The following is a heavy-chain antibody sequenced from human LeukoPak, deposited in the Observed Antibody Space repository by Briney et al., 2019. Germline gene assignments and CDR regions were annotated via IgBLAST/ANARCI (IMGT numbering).Heavy chain of an antibody. J-gene: IGHJ4*02. Sequence: GGSLRLSCAASGFTFITYGMSWVRQAPGKGLEWVSTISRGGDSIYYANSVRGRFTISRDDSKNTLSLQMNSLRADDTAVYYCAKLSSSWSGLFRDYWGQGTLVTVSS. CDR3: AKLSSSWSGLFRDY. CDR1: GFTFITYG. CDR2: ISRGGDSI. D-gene: IGHD6-13*01. V-gene: IGHV3-23*01.